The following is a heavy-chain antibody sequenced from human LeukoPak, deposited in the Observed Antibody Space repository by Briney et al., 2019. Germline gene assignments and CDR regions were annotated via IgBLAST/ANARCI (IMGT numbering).Heavy chain of an antibody. Sequence: ASVKVSCKTSGFTFTSSAVQWVRQARGQRLEWIGWIVVGSGNTNYAQKFQERVTITRDMSTSTAYMELSGLRSEDTAVYYCAADRALDSSGYPYYFDYWGQGTLVTVSS. V-gene: IGHV1-58*01. J-gene: IGHJ4*02. D-gene: IGHD3-22*01. CDR1: GFTFTSSA. CDR3: AADRALDSSGYPYYFDY. CDR2: IVVGSGNT.